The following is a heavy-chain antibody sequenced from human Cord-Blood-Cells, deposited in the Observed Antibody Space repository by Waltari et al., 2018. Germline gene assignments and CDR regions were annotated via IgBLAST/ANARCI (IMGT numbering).Heavy chain of an antibody. CDR1: GFTFSSYS. CDR3: ARPYYDFWSGYYYFDY. D-gene: IGHD3-3*01. J-gene: IGHJ4*02. V-gene: IGHV3-21*01. Sequence: EVQLVESGGGLVKPGGSLRLSCAASGFTFSSYSMNWVRQAPGKGLEWVSSISSSSSYIYYAESVEGRFTISRDNAKNSLYLQMNSLRAEDTAVYYCARPYYDFWSGYYYFDYWGQGTLVTVSS. CDR2: ISSSSSYI.